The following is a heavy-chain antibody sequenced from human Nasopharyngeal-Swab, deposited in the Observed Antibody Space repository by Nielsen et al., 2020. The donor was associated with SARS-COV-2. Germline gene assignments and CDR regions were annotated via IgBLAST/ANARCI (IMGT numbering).Heavy chain of an antibody. Sequence: WIRPPPGKGLEWVSAISGSGGSTYYADSVKGRFTISRDNSKNTLYLQMNSLRAEDTAVYYCAKAYYDFWSGYYPLGYWGQGTLVTVSS. CDR2: ISGSGGST. V-gene: IGHV3-23*01. D-gene: IGHD3-3*01. CDR3: AKAYYDFWSGYYPLGY. J-gene: IGHJ4*02.